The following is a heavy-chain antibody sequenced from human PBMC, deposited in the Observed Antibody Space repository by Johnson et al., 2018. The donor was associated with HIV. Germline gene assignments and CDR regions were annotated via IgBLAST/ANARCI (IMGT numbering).Heavy chain of an antibody. D-gene: IGHD3-22*01. J-gene: IGHJ3*02. CDR1: GFTFDDYA. Sequence: QVQLVESGGGVVRPGGSLRLSCAASGFTFDDYAMHWVRQAPGKGLEWVSVIYSGGSTYYADSVKGRFTISRDNSKKTLYLQMNSLRHEDTAVYYCAKETRDSRSAFDIWGQGTMVTVSS. CDR2: IYSGGST. V-gene: IGHV3-NL1*01. CDR3: AKETRDSRSAFDI.